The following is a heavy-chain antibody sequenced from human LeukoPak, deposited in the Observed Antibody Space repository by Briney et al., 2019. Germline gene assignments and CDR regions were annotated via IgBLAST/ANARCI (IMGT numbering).Heavy chain of an antibody. Sequence: GGSLRLSCAASGFTFSSYSMNWVRQAPGKGLEWVSSISSSSSNIYYADSVKGRFTISRDNDKNSLYLQMNSLRAEDTAVYYCARDGDTVLTRGYYYYMDVWGKGTTVTVSS. CDR2: ISSSSSNI. CDR1: GFTFSSYS. CDR3: ARDGDTVLTRGYYYYMDV. V-gene: IGHV3-21*01. D-gene: IGHD4-23*01. J-gene: IGHJ6*03.